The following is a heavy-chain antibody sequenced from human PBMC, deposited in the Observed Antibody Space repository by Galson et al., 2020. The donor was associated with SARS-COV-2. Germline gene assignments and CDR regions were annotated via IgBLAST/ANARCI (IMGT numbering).Heavy chain of an antibody. Sequence: GASLRLSRAASGFTFSSYGMHWVRQAPGKGLAWVAVIWYDGSNKYYADSVKGRFTISRDNSKNTLYLQMNSLRAEDTAVYYCAREYVAVGGSDPWGEGTLGTVSS. CDR2: IWYDGSNK. CDR1: GFTFSSYG. V-gene: IGHV3-33*01. J-gene: IGHJ5*02. D-gene: IGHD2-15*01. CDR3: AREYVAVGGSDP.